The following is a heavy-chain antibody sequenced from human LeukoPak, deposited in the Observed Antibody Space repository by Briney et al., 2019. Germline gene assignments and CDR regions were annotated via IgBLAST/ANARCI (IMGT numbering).Heavy chain of an antibody. D-gene: IGHD3-3*01. CDR1: GGSISSGGYY. CDR3: ARGAPIYDFWSGYYDPSYYFDY. Sequence: PSQTLSLTCTVSGGSISSGGYYWSWIRQHPGKGLEWIGYIYYSGSTNYNPSLKSRVTISVDTSKNQFSLKLSSVTAADTAVYYCARGAPIYDFWSGYYDPSYYFDYWGQGTLVTVSS. J-gene: IGHJ4*02. CDR2: IYYSGST. V-gene: IGHV4-31*03.